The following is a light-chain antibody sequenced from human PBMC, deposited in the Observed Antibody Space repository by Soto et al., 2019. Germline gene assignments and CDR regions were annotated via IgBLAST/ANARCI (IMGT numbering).Light chain of an antibody. V-gene: IGKV3-15*01. Sequence: ELVMTQSPATLSVSPGERATLSCRASQSINTNLAWYQQKPGQAPGLLIYGASTRATGVPLRFSGSGSGTEFTLTISSLQSEDSAVYYCQQFNNWPPWTFGQGTKVEIK. CDR1: QSINTN. J-gene: IGKJ1*01. CDR2: GAS. CDR3: QQFNNWPPWT.